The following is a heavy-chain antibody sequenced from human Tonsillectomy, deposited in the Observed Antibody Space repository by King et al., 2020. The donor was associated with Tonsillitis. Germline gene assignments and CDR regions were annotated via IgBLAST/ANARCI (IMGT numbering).Heavy chain of an antibody. CDR2: INPSGGST. CDR1: GYTFTSYY. J-gene: IGHJ4*02. D-gene: IGHD3-3*01. V-gene: IGHV1-46*03. Sequence: GQLVQSGAEVKKPGASVKVSCKASGYTFTSYYMHWVRQAPGQGLEWMGIINPSGGSTSYAQKFQGRVTMTRDTSTSTVYMELSSLRSEDTAVYYCARGPNRITIFGVVPNPPYLDYWGQGTLVTVSS. CDR3: ARGPNRITIFGVVPNPPYLDY.